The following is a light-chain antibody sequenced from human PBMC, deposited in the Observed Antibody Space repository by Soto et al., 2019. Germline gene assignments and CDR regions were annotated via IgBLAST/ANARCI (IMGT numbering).Light chain of an antibody. V-gene: IGLV1-47*01. Sequence: QSVLTKPPSASGTPGQRVTIYCSGSSSNTGSNYVYWYQQLPGTVPQLLIYRNSERPSGVPVRFSGSKSCTSASRAISGLRSKDDDDYYCAAWDDSLSGVVFGGGTKVTVL. CDR2: RNS. CDR3: AAWDDSLSGVV. CDR1: SSNTGSNY. J-gene: IGLJ2*01.